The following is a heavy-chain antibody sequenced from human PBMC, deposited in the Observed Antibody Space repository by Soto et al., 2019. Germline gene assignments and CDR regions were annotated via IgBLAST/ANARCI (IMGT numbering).Heavy chain of an antibody. V-gene: IGHV3-21*01. Sequence: EVQLVESGGGLVKPGGSLRLSCAASGFTFSSYSMNWVRQAPGKGLEWVSSISSSSSYIYYADSVKGRFTISRDNAKNSLYLQMNSLRAEDTAVYYCARDPYYDSSGWTRDAFDIWGQGTMVTVSS. D-gene: IGHD3-22*01. J-gene: IGHJ3*02. CDR1: GFTFSSYS. CDR3: ARDPYYDSSGWTRDAFDI. CDR2: ISSSSSYI.